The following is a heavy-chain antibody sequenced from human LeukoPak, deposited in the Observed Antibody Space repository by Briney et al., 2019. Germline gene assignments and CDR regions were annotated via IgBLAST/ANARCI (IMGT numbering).Heavy chain of an antibody. CDR1: GGTFSSYA. CDR3: ARHGRCMVRGVCNDY. J-gene: IGHJ4*02. V-gene: IGHV1-69*01. D-gene: IGHD3-10*01. Sequence: SVKVSCKASGGTFSSYAISWVRQAPGQGLEWMGGIIPIFGTANYAQKFQGRVTITADESTSTAYMELSSLRSEDTAVYYCARHGRCMVRGVCNDYWGQGTLVTVSS. CDR2: IIPIFGTA.